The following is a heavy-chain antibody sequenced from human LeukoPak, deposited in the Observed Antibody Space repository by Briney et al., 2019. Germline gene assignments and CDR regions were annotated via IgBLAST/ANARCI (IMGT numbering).Heavy chain of an antibody. V-gene: IGHV4-59*08. CDR3: ARLNDFWSGYDY. J-gene: IGHJ4*02. CDR2: IYYSGST. CDR1: AGSISSYY. D-gene: IGHD3-3*01. Sequence: SETLSLTCTVSAGSISSYYWSWIRQPPGKGLEWIGYIYYSGSTNYNPSPKSRVTISVDTSKNQFSLKLSSVTAADTAVYYCARLNDFWSGYDYWGQGTLVTVSS.